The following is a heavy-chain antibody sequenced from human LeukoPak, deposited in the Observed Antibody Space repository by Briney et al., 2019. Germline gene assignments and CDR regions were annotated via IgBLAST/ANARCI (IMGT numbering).Heavy chain of an antibody. J-gene: IGHJ4*02. D-gene: IGHD3-22*01. CDR3: ARRYYYDSSGYIFDY. Sequence: PSETLSLTCAVYGGSFSGYYWSWIRQPPGKGLEWIGYIYYSGSTNYNPSLKSRVTISVDTSKNQFSLKLSSVTAADTAVYYCARRYYYDSSGYIFDYWGQGTLVTVSS. CDR1: GGSFSGYY. CDR2: IYYSGST. V-gene: IGHV4-59*01.